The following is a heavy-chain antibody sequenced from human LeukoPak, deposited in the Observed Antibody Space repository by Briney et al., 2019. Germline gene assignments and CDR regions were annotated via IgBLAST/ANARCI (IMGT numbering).Heavy chain of an antibody. J-gene: IGHJ4*02. CDR2: INAGNGNT. Sequence: GASVKVSSKASGYTFTSYAMHWVRQAPGQRLEWMGWINAGNGNTKYSQKFQGRVTITRDTSASTAYMELSSLRSEDTAVYYCARDRDSSGWYFYFDYWGQGTLVTVSS. D-gene: IGHD6-19*01. CDR1: GYTFTSYA. V-gene: IGHV1-3*01. CDR3: ARDRDSSGWYFYFDY.